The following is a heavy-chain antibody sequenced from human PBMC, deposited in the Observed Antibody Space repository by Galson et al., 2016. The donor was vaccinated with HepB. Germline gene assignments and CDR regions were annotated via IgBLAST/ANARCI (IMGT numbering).Heavy chain of an antibody. Sequence: SLRLSCAASGFIFSSYTMTWVRQAPGKGLEWVSSITGSSYFIYYADSVKGRFTISRDNAKNSLYLQMNSLRAEDTAVYHCARAERISTNWYADFWGPGTPVTVSS. D-gene: IGHD6-13*01. CDR2: ITGSSYFI. J-gene: IGHJ4*02. V-gene: IGHV3-21*01. CDR1: GFIFSSYT. CDR3: ARAERISTNWYADF.